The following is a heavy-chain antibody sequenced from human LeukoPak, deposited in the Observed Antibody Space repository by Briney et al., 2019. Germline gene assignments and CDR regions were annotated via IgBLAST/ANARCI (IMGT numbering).Heavy chain of an antibody. D-gene: IGHD4-17*01. V-gene: IGHV3-23*01. CDR2: ISGSGGST. CDR1: GFTFSSYA. J-gene: IGHJ4*02. Sequence: GGSLRLSCAASGFTFSSYAMNWVRQAPGKGLEWVSVISGSGGSTYYADSVKGRFTISRDNAKNSLYLQMNSLRAEDTAVYYCARDYVNLYYFDYWGQGTLVTVSS. CDR3: ARDYVNLYYFDY.